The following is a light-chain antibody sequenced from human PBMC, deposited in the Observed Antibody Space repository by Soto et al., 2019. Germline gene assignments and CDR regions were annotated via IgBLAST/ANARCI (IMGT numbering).Light chain of an antibody. CDR3: QVFDGNTDDVI. CDR2: DDS. V-gene: IGLV3-21*02. J-gene: IGLJ2*01. Sequence: SYELTQAPSVSVAPGQTARITCGDIGSKTVHWYQQKPGQAPGLVVYDDSDRPSGIPDRFSGSNSGNTATLTITTVEAGDEAAYFCQVFDGNTDDVIFGGGTKLTVL. CDR1: IGSKT.